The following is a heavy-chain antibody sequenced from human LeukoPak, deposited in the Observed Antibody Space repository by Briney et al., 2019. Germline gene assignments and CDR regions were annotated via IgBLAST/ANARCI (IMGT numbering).Heavy chain of an antibody. Sequence: GGSLRLSCAASGFTFSSYAMHWVRQAPGKGLEWVAVISYDGSNKYYADSVKGRFTISRDNSKNTLYLQMNSLRAEDTAVYYCARGKARSGWYHYFDYWGQGTLVTVSS. V-gene: IGHV3-30-3*01. D-gene: IGHD6-19*01. J-gene: IGHJ4*02. CDR1: GFTFSSYA. CDR2: ISYDGSNK. CDR3: ARGKARSGWYHYFDY.